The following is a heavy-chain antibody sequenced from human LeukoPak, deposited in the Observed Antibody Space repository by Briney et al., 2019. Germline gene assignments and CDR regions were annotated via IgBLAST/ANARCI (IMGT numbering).Heavy chain of an antibody. J-gene: IGHJ6*03. Sequence: PSETLSLTCTVSGGSISSSSYYWGWIRQPPGKGLEWIGSIYYSGSTYYNPSLKSRVTISVDTSKNQFSLKLSSVTAADTAVYYCASQVMSFGRYYYYMGVWGKGTTVTVSS. D-gene: IGHD3-16*01. CDR3: ASQVMSFGRYYYYMGV. CDR1: GGSISSSSYY. V-gene: IGHV4-39*01. CDR2: IYYSGST.